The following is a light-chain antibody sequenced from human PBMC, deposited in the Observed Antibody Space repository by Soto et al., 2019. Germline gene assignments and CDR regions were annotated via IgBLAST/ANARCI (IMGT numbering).Light chain of an antibody. CDR3: QQYGSSRT. CDR1: QSVSSSY. J-gene: IGKJ1*01. CDR2: GAS. Sequence: EIVLTQSPGNLSLSPGERATLSCRASQSVSSSYLAWYQQKPGQAPRLRIYGASSRATGIPDRFSGSGSGTDFTLTISRLEPDDFAVYYCQQYGSSRTFGQGTKVEIK. V-gene: IGKV3-20*01.